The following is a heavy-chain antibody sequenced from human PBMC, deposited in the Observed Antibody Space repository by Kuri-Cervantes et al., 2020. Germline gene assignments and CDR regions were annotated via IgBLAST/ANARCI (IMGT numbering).Heavy chain of an antibody. J-gene: IGHJ6*03. CDR3: ARDGIAAAGNYYMDV. CDR2: IIPILGTA. D-gene: IGHD6-13*01. V-gene: IGHV1-69*05. Sequence: SVKVSCKASGGTFSSYAISWVRQAPGQGLEWMGGIIPILGTANYAQKFQGRVTITTDESTSTAYMELSSLRSEDTAVYYCARDGIAAAGNYYMDVWGKGTTVTVSS. CDR1: GGTFSSYA.